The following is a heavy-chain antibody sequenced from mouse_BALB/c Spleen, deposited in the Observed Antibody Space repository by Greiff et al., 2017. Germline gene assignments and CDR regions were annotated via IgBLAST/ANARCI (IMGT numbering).Heavy chain of an antibody. V-gene: IGHV5-4*02. CDR2: ISDGGSYT. D-gene: IGHD4-1*01. CDR3: ARDGTGGFAY. CDR1: GFTFSDYY. Sequence: DVQLVESGGGLVKPGGSLKLSCAASGFTFSDYYMYWVRQTPEKRLEWVATISDGGSYTYYPDSVKGRFTISRDNAKNNLYLQMSSLKSEDTAMYYCARDGTGGFAYWGQGTLVTVSA. J-gene: IGHJ3*01.